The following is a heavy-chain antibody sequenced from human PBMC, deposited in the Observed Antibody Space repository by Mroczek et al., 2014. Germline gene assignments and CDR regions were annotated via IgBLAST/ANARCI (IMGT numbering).Heavy chain of an antibody. CDR1: GGSISSGSYY. Sequence: QVQLQQWGPGLVKPSQTLSLTCTVSGGSISSGSYYWSWIRQPAGKGLEWIGRIYTSGGTNYNPSLKSRVTISVDTSKNQFSLKLSSVTAADTAVYYCARDICSGGSCYSAYWGQGTLVTV. CDR2: IYTSGGT. J-gene: IGHJ4*02. D-gene: IGHD2-15*01. CDR3: ARDICSGGSCYSAY. V-gene: IGHV4-61*02.